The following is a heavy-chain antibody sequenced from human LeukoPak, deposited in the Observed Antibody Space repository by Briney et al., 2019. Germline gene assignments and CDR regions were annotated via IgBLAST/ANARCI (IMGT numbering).Heavy chain of an antibody. Sequence: KSGGSLRLSCAASGFTFSSYSMNWVRQAPGKGLEWVSSISSSSSYIYYADSVKGRFTISRDNAKNSLYLQMNSLRAEDTAVYYCARAKGNTMIVVVIDAFDIWGQGTMVTVSS. CDR3: ARAKGNTMIVVVIDAFDI. CDR2: ISSSSSYI. D-gene: IGHD3-22*01. J-gene: IGHJ3*02. V-gene: IGHV3-21*01. CDR1: GFTFSSYS.